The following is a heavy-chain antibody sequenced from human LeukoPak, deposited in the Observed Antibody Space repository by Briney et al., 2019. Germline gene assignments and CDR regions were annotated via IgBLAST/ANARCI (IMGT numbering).Heavy chain of an antibody. CDR1: GGSFNGYY. V-gene: IGHV4-34*01. CDR2: INHSGSS. CDR3: ARVYYSNSYDYWYFDL. D-gene: IGHD6-13*01. J-gene: IGHJ2*01. Sequence: SETLSLTCTVYGGSFNGYYWNWIRQPPGKGLEWIAEINHSGSSSYNPSLKSRVTISVDTSKNQFSLKLSSVTAADTAVYYCARVYYSNSYDYWYFDLWGRGTLVTVSS.